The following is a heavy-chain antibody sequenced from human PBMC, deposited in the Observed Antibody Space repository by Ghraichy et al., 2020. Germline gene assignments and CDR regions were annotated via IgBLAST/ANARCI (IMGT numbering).Heavy chain of an antibody. J-gene: IGHJ6*02. Sequence: GGSLRLSCAASGFTFSSYAMRWVRQAPGKGLEWVSSISGSGGSSHYADSVKGRFTISRDNSKNTLYLQMNSLRAEDTAVYYCAKARGYYYYYDMDVWGQGTTVTVSS. CDR1: GFTFSSYA. V-gene: IGHV3-23*01. CDR2: ISGSGGSS. CDR3: AKARGYYYYYDMDV.